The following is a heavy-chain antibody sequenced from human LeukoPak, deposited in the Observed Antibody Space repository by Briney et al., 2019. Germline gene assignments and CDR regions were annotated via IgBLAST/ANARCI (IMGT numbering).Heavy chain of an antibody. CDR1: GSSFTSYW. J-gene: IGHJ4*02. CDR3: ARPIYYDSSVYLWGYYFDY. V-gene: IGHV5-51*01. CDR2: IYPGDSDT. D-gene: IGHD3-22*01. Sequence: GASLKTSYKGSGSSFTSYWIGWGRPLPGKGLEWRGIIYPGDSDTSYSTSFQGQDTISADKSISTAYRPWSSLKGSDTARYYCARPIYYDSSVYLWGYYFDYWGQGTLVTVSS.